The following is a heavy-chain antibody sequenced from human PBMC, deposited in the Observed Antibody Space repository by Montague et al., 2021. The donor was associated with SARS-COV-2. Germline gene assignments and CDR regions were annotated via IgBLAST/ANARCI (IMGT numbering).Heavy chain of an antibody. Sequence: SLRLSCAASGFSFSDFYMSWFRQAPGRGLEWLSYISSGGTTIYYADSVKGRFTIPRDNTKNSLYLQMHSLRAEDTAIYYCARNSDYGDHDYYYYMDVWGTGTTVAV. CDR3: ARNSDYGDHDYYYYMDV. CDR2: ISSGGTTI. CDR1: GFSFSDFY. J-gene: IGHJ6*03. V-gene: IGHV3-11*01. D-gene: IGHD4-17*01.